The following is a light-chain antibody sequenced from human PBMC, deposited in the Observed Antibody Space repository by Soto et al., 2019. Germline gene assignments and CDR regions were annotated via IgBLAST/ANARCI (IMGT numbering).Light chain of an antibody. J-gene: IGKJ1*01. V-gene: IGKV3-15*01. Sequence: EIVMTQSPAPLSVSPGERATLSCRASQSIGSNLAWYQQTPGQTPRLLIYAASIRASDLPARFSGSGSGTEFTLTISGLQSDDFAVYFCEQYYKWPPWTFGPGTKVEIK. CDR1: QSIGSN. CDR3: EQYYKWPPWT. CDR2: AAS.